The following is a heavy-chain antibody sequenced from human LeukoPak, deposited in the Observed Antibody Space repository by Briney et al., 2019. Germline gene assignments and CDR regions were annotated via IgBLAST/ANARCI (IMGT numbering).Heavy chain of an antibody. D-gene: IGHD6-19*01. CDR1: GYTFGPYS. CDR3: ARDPYSSGWFDF. Sequence: GGSLRLSCAASGYTFGPYSVNWVRQAPGKGLEWISYISGDSSTTHYADSVKGRFTISRDNAKNSLYLHMNSLRDEDTAVYYCARDPYSSGWFDFWGQGTLVTVSS. CDR2: ISGDSSTT. J-gene: IGHJ4*02. V-gene: IGHV3-48*02.